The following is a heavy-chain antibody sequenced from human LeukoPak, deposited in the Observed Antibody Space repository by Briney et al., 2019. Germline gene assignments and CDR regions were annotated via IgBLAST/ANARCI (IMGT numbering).Heavy chain of an antibody. Sequence: GGSLRLSCAASGFTFSSYGMHWVRPAPGKGLEWVADISYDGSNKYYADSVKGRFTISRDNSKNTLYLQMNRLRAEDTAVYYFAKGHTGASGWYFDLWGRGTLVTVSS. CDR2: ISYDGSNK. D-gene: IGHD4-17*01. V-gene: IGHV3-30*18. CDR3: AKGHTGASGWYFDL. J-gene: IGHJ2*01. CDR1: GFTFSSYG.